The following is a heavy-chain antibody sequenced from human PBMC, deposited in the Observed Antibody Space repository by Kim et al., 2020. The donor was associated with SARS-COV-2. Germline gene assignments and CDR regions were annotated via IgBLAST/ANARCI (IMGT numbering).Heavy chain of an antibody. D-gene: IGHD6-19*01. V-gene: IGHV3-30*18. CDR3: AKESELTYSSGWRPWYFDY. J-gene: IGHJ4*02. CDR2: ISYDGSNK. Sequence: GGSLRLSCAASGFTFSSYGMHWVRQAPGKGLEWVAVISYDGSNKYYADSVKGRFTISRDNSKNTLYLQMNSLRAEDTAVYYCAKESELTYSSGWRPWYFDYWGQGTLVTVSS. CDR1: GFTFSSYG.